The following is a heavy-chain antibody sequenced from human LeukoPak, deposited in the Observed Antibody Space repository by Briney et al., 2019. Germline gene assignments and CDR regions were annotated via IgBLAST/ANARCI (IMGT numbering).Heavy chain of an antibody. CDR3: ARGLLRPYYYYGKDV. Sequence: SETLSLTCAVYGGSFSGYYWSWIRQPPGKGLEWIGEINHSGSTNYNPSLKSRVTISVDTSKNQLSLKLSSVTAADTAVYYCARGLLRPYYYYGKDVWGQGTTVTVSS. J-gene: IGHJ6*02. CDR1: GGSFSGYY. CDR2: INHSGST. V-gene: IGHV4-34*01. D-gene: IGHD3-3*01.